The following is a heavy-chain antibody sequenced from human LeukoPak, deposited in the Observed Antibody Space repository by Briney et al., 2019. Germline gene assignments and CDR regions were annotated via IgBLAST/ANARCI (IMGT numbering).Heavy chain of an antibody. V-gene: IGHV4-59*01. CDR1: GFTISSYY. Sequence: SETLSLTCTVSGFTISSYYWSWLRQPPGKGLEWIGYIYYSGSTNYNPSLKSRVTISVDTSKNQFSLKLSSVPAADTAVYYCARGSTGTANFDYWGQGTLVTVSS. J-gene: IGHJ4*02. CDR3: ARGSTGTANFDY. CDR2: IYYSGST. D-gene: IGHD1-1*01.